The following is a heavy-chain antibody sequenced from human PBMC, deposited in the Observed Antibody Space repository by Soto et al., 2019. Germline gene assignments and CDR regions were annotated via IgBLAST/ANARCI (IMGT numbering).Heavy chain of an antibody. CDR2: IYYSGRT. D-gene: IGHD3-10*01. J-gene: IGHJ1*01. CDR3: ARGRGGVQH. V-gene: IGHV4-61*01. CDR1: GASVSSASYY. Sequence: SETLSLTCTVSGASVSSASYYWSWIRQPPGKGLEWIGYIYYSGRTDYNPSLKSRVTISLDTSKNQFSLKLSFVTAADTAVYYCARGRGGVQHWGQGTLVTVSS.